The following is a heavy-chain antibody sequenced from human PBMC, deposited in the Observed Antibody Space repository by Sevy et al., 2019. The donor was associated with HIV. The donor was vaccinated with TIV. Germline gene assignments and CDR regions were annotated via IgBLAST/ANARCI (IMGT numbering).Heavy chain of an antibody. D-gene: IGHD3-16*02. CDR3: AREAVLIEGVIVSYGMDV. Sequence: GGSLRLSCATSGFSFSRSPMHWVRQAPGKGLEWVAVMSYNGNKKYNEDSVKGRFTISRDDPKNTLYLQMNSLRVEDTAVYYCAREAVLIEGVIVSYGMDVWGQGTTVTVSS. CDR1: GFSFSRSP. V-gene: IGHV3-30*04. J-gene: IGHJ6*02. CDR2: MSYNGNKK.